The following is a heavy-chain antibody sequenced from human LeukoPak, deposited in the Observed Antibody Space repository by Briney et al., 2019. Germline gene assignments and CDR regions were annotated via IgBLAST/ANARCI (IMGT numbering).Heavy chain of an antibody. V-gene: IGHV1-2*02. D-gene: IGHD1-26*01. CDR3: ARDWGSGSPNDAFDI. CDR1: GYTFTGYY. J-gene: IGHJ3*02. CDR2: INPNSGGT. Sequence: ASVKVSCKASGYTFTGYYMHWVRQAPGQGLEGMGWINPNSGGTNYAQKFQGRVTMTRDTSISTAYMELSRLRSDETAVYYCARDWGSGSPNDAFDIWGQGTMVTVSS.